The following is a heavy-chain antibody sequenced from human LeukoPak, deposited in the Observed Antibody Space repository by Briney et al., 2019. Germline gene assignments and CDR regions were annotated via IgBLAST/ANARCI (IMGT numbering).Heavy chain of an antibody. V-gene: IGHV4-34*01. D-gene: IGHD3-10*01. CDR2: INHSGST. Sequence: SETLSLTCTLYGGSFSGYYWSWIRQPPGKGLEWIGEINHSGSTNYNPSLKSRVTISVDTSKNQFSLKLNSVTAAGTAVYYCARGYGSGSYYGYWGQGTLVTVSS. CDR1: GGSFSGYY. CDR3: ARGYGSGSYYGY. J-gene: IGHJ4*02.